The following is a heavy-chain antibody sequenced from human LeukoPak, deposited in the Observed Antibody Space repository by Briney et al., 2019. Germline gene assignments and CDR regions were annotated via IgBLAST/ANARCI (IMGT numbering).Heavy chain of an antibody. D-gene: IGHD2-15*01. CDR1: GFTFSSYA. CDR3: AREVPRDCSGGSCYGGELSDY. J-gene: IGHJ4*02. CDR2: ISSNGGST. Sequence: PGGSLRLSCAASGFTFSSYAMHWVRQAPGKGLEYVSAISSNGGSTYYANSVKGRFTISRDNSKNTLYLQMGSLRAEDMAVYYCAREVPRDCSGGSCYGGELSDYWGQGTLVTVSS. V-gene: IGHV3-64*01.